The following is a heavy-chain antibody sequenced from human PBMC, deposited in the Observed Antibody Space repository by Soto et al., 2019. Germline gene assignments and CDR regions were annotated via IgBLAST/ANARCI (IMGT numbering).Heavy chain of an antibody. J-gene: IGHJ6*04. D-gene: IGHD6-13*01. CDR2: IYPGDSDI. V-gene: IGHV5-51*01. CDR3: ARRSIAAPDQQPSVMDV. CDR1: GYTFTTYW. Sequence: GESLKISCQGSGYTFTTYWIVWVRQMPGKGLEWMGIIYPGDSDIRYSPSFQGQVTISADESISTAFLHWSSLKASDTAIYYCARRSIAAPDQQPSVMDVWGKGTTVTVSS.